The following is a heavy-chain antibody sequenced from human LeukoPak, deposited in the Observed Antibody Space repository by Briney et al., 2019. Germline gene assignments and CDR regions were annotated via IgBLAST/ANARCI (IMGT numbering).Heavy chain of an antibody. V-gene: IGHV3-66*01. CDR3: ARARYYYDSSGYSYFDY. D-gene: IGHD3-22*01. J-gene: IGHJ4*02. Sequence: GGSLRLSCAASGFTFSSNYMSWVRQAPGKGLEWGSVIYSGGSTYYSDSVKGRFTISRDNSKNTLYLQMNSLRAEDTAVYYCARARYYYDSSGYSYFDYWGQGTLVTVSS. CDR2: IYSGGST. CDR1: GFTFSSNY.